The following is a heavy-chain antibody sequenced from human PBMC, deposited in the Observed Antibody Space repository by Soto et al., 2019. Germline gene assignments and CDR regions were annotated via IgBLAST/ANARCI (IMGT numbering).Heavy chain of an antibody. CDR1: GFTFSSYS. J-gene: IGHJ4*02. V-gene: IGHV3-48*02. D-gene: IGHD5-18*01. Sequence: PGGSLRLSCAASGFTFSSYSMNWVRQAPGKGLEWVSYISSSSSTIYYADSVKGRFTISRDNAKNSLYLQMNSLGDEDTAVYYCARDAVYSYGAFDYWGQGTLVTVSS. CDR2: ISSSSSTI. CDR3: ARDAVYSYGAFDY.